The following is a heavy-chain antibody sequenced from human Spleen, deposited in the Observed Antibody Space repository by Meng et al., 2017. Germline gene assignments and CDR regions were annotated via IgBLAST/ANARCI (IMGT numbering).Heavy chain of an antibody. CDR2: IWYDGSNK. CDR1: GFTFSSYG. J-gene: IGHJ4*02. V-gene: IGHV3-33*01. CDR3: ARDSCRGKADSSSCPRDY. D-gene: IGHD6-13*01. Sequence: GESLKISCAASGFTFSSYGMHWVRQAPGKGLEWVAVIWYDGSNKYYADSVKGRFTISRDNCKNTLYLQMNSLRAEDTAVYYCARDSCRGKADSSSCPRDYWGQGTLVTVSS.